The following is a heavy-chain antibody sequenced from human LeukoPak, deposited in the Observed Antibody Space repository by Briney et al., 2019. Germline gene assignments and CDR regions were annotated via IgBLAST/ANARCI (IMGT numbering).Heavy chain of an antibody. D-gene: IGHD3-16*01. CDR2: IYYSGSA. J-gene: IGHJ4*02. Sequence: SETLSLTCSVSGGSISGYYWSWIRQPPGKGLEWIGYIYYSGSANYNPSLKSRVTMSVDTSKNQFSLKLSSVTAADTAVYYCARYGLAYTYDFWGQGTLVTVSS. V-gene: IGHV4-59*01. CDR3: ARYGLAYTYDF. CDR1: GGSISGYY.